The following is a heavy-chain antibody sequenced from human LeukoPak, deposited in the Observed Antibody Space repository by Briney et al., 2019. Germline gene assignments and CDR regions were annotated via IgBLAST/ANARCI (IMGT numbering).Heavy chain of an antibody. D-gene: IGHD3-10*01. CDR3: ARVGYYYGSGSNWFDP. CDR1: GGTFSSYA. J-gene: IGHJ5*02. CDR2: IIPIFGTA. V-gene: IGHV1-69*06. Sequence: GASVKVSCKASGGTFSSYAISWVRRAPGQGLEWMGGIIPIFGTANYAQKFQGRVTITADKSTSTAHMELSSLRSEDTAVYYCARVGYYYGSGSNWFDPWGQGTLVTVSS.